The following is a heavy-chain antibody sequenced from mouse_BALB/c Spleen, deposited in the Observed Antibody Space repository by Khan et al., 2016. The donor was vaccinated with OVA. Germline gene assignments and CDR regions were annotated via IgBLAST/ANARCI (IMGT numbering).Heavy chain of an antibody. CDR2: IFPGDGGT. V-gene: IGHV1S56*01. CDR1: GYTFTSYD. J-gene: IGHJ3*01. Sequence: QVRLQQSGAELVKPGASVKLSCKASGYTFTSYDMHWVRQRPEQGLEWIGWIFPGDGGTKYNEKFKGKATLTTDKSSSTAYMQLSRLTSEDSAVDVCARGGYGGFAYWGQGTLVTVSA. D-gene: IGHD2-14*01. CDR3: ARGGYGGFAY.